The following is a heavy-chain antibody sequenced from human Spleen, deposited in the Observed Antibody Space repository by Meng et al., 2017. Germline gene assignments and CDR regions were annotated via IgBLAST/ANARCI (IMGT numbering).Heavy chain of an antibody. J-gene: IGHJ4*02. D-gene: IGHD3-16*01. V-gene: IGHV3-30*15. CDR3: ARSPIDKYDLSSLPLDY. CDR2: ISHDGSNE. Sequence: GGSLRLSCAASGFIFTGYHMHWVRQAPGKGLEWMAVISHDGSNEYYADSVKGRVTVSRDNSKNTVFLQISSLRVEDTAVYYCARSPIDKYDLSSLPLDYWGQGTLVTVSS. CDR1: GFIFTGYH.